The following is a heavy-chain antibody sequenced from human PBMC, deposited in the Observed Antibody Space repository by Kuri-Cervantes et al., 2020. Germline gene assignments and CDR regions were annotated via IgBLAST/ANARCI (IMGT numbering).Heavy chain of an antibody. CDR2: IYISGST. V-gene: IGHV4-4*07. Sequence: SETLSLTCTVSGGSISGYYWSWLRQPAGKGLEWIGRIYISGSTEYNPSLEGRVTMSVDKSKNQFSLKLNSVTAADTAVYYCASALGSPGIVATIWDDYWGQGTLVTVSS. J-gene: IGHJ4*02. CDR1: GGSISGYY. D-gene: IGHD5-12*01. CDR3: ASALGSPGIVATIWDDY.